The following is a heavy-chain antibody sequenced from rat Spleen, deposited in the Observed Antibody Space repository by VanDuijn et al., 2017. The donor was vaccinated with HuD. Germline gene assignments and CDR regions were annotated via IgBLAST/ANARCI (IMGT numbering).Heavy chain of an antibody. CDR2: ISTGGGST. J-gene: IGHJ4*01. D-gene: IGHD4-3*01. Sequence: EVQLVESGGGLVQPGRSLKLSCAASGLTFSNYYMAWVRQAPTKGLEWVAYISTGGGSTYYRDSVKGRFTISRDNAKSTLYRQMDSLRSEDTALYYCARHNSGYGVMDAWGQGASVTVSS. CDR3: ARHNSGYGVMDA. CDR1: GLTFSNYY. V-gene: IGHV5-25*01.